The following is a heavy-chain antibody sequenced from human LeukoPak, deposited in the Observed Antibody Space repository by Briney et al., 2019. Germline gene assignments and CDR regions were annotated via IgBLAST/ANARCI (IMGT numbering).Heavy chain of an antibody. CDR2: ISAYNGNT. CDR1: GYTFTSYG. Sequence: ASVKVSCKASGYTFTSYGISWVRQAPGQGLEWMGWISAYNGNTNYAQKFQGRVTITADESTSTAYMELSSLRSEDTAVYYCARLYLQNYYDSSLGAFDIWGQGTMVTVSS. V-gene: IGHV1-18*01. J-gene: IGHJ3*02. D-gene: IGHD3-22*01. CDR3: ARLYLQNYYDSSLGAFDI.